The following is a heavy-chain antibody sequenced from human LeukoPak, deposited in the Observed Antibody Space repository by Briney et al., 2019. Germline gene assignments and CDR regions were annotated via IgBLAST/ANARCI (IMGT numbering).Heavy chain of an antibody. CDR1: GVSFSSYS. J-gene: IGHJ4*02. Sequence: PGGSLRLSCAASGVSFSSYSLKWVRHPAGRGRVWVSYITESSSTINYADSVKSRFTISRDKAKNSLYLQLNSLSAEDTAVYYCARTGLGMYSFDSWGRGTLVTVSS. CDR3: ARTGLGMYSFDS. CDR2: ITESSSTI. D-gene: IGHD3/OR15-3a*01. V-gene: IGHV3-48*01.